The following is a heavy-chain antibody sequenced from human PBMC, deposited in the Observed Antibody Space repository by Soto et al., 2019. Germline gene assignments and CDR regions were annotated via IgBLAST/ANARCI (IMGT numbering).Heavy chain of an antibody. D-gene: IGHD1-26*01. CDR3: AKEWELLHSPFEY. V-gene: IGHV3-23*01. CDR1: GFTFSSYA. CDR2: ISGSGGST. Sequence: VSLRLSCAASGFTFSSYAMSCVRQAPGKGLEWVSAISGSGGSTYYADSVKGRFTISRDNSKNTLYLQMNSLRAEDTAVYYCAKEWELLHSPFEYWGKGTLVTVSS. J-gene: IGHJ4*02.